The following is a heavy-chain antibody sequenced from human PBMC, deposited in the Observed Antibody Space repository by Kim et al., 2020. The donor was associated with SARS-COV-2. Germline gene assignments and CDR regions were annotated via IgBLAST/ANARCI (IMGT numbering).Heavy chain of an antibody. CDR3: ARDRNSGYDHLFDY. CDR2: IYYSGST. V-gene: IGHV4-31*03. D-gene: IGHD5-12*01. Sequence: SETLSLTCTVSGGSISSGGYYWSWIRQHPGKGLEWIGYIYYSGSTYYNPSLKSRVTISVDMSKNQFSLKLSSVTAADTAVYYCARDRNSGYDHLFDYWGQGTLVTVSS. CDR1: GGSISSGGYY. J-gene: IGHJ4*02.